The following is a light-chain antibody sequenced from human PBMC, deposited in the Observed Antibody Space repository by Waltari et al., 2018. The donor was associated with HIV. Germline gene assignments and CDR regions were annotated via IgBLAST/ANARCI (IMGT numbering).Light chain of an antibody. CDR3: QQYKTYPRT. V-gene: IGKV1-16*01. CDR2: GAS. Sequence: DIHMTQSPSSLSASIGDTITISWRAGQGISHYVDWLQMKPVKAPKSLIYGASRLHNGVPSRFSGSGSGTDFTLTISSLQPEDFATYYCQQYKTYPRTFGHGTKVE. CDR1: QGISHY. J-gene: IGKJ1*01.